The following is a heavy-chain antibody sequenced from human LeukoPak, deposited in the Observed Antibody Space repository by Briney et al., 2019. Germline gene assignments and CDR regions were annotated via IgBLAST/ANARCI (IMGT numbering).Heavy chain of an antibody. V-gene: IGHV4-39*02. J-gene: IGHJ4*02. D-gene: IGHD3-3*01. Sequence: SETLSLTCTVSGGSISSSSYYWGWIRQPPGKGLEWIGSIYYSGSTYYNPSLKSRVTISVDTSKNQFSPKLSSVTAADTAVYYCARDARGWSGFDYWGQGTLVTVSS. CDR2: IYYSGST. CDR1: GGSISSSSYY. CDR3: ARDARGWSGFDY.